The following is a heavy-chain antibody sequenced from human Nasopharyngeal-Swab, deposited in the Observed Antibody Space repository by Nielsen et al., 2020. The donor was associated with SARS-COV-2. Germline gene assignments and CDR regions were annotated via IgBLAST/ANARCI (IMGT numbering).Heavy chain of an antibody. CDR3: ARVPPRYCSSTSCYTTPGDY. D-gene: IGHD2-2*02. CDR1: GGSISSSNW. J-gene: IGHJ4*02. CDR2: IYHSGST. Sequence: SETLSLTCAVSGGSISSSNWWCWVRQPPGKGLEWIGEIYHSGSTNYNPSLKSRVTISVDKSKNQFSLKLSSVTAADTAVYYCARVPPRYCSSTSCYTTPGDYWGQGTLVTVSS. V-gene: IGHV4-4*02.